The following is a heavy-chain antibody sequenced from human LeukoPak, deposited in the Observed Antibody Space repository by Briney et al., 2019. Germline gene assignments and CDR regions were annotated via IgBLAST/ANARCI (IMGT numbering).Heavy chain of an antibody. V-gene: IGHV3-11*05. CDR1: GFTFSDYY. CDR2: ISSSSSYT. J-gene: IGHJ4*02. Sequence: GGSLRLSCAASGFTFSDYYMSWLRQAPGKGLEWVSYISSSSSYTDYADSVKGRFTISRDNAKNSLYLQVNSLRAGDTAVYYCARVWCSGTSYSPPYYWGQGTLVTVSS. D-gene: IGHD2-2*01. CDR3: ARVWCSGTSYSPPYY.